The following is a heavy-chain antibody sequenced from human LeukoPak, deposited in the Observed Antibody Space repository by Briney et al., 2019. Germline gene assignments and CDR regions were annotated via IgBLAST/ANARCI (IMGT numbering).Heavy chain of an antibody. V-gene: IGHV3-53*01. Sequence: GGSLRLSCAASGFTVSSNYMSWVRQAPGKGLEWGSVIYSGGGTYYADSVKGRFTISRENSKNTLYLQMNSLRAEDTAVYYCARDSYCSSTSCEYYYYGMDVWGKGTTVTVSS. CDR1: GFTVSSNY. D-gene: IGHD2-2*01. J-gene: IGHJ6*04. CDR2: IYSGGGT. CDR3: ARDSYCSSTSCEYYYYGMDV.